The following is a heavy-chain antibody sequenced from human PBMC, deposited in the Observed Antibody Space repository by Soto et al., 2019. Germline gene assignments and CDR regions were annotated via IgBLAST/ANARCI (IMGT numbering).Heavy chain of an antibody. CDR3: ARGYSSGWSRGGYFDC. J-gene: IGHJ4*02. CDR2: IASGRSTI. D-gene: IGHD6-19*01. Sequence: EVQLVESGGGLVQPGGSPRLSCATSGFTFSSYHMNWVRQAPGKGLEWVSSIASGRSTIYYADSLKGRFTISRDNAKNSLYLQMNSLRAEDTAVYYCARGYSSGWSRGGYFDCWGQGTLVTVSS. V-gene: IGHV3-48*03. CDR1: GFTFSSYH.